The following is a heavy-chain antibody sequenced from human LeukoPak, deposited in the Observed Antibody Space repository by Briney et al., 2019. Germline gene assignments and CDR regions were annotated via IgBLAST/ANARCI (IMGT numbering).Heavy chain of an antibody. CDR2: IKQDGSEI. V-gene: IGHV3-7*03. J-gene: IGHJ4*02. D-gene: IGHD2-15*01. Sequence: SGGSLRLSCAASGFTLSSYWMIWVRQAPGKGLEWVAHIKQDGSEISYVDSVKGRFTISRDNAKNSLYLQMNSLRAEDTAVYYCVRGNPFGGYWGQGTLVTVSS. CDR3: VRGNPFGGY. CDR1: GFTLSSYW.